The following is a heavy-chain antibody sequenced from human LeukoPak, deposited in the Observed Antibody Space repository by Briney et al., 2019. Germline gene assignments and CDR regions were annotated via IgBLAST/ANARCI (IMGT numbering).Heavy chain of an antibody. CDR1: GFIFCSYW. CDR3: VRDIDL. V-gene: IGHV3-7*01. Sequence: GGSLRLSCAASGFIFCSYWMNWVRQAPGKGLEWVANIKEDGSEIYYVASVKGRFTISRDNAKNSVFLQMNSLRVEDTAVYYCVRDIDLWGQGTLVTVSS. J-gene: IGHJ5*02. CDR2: IKEDGSEI.